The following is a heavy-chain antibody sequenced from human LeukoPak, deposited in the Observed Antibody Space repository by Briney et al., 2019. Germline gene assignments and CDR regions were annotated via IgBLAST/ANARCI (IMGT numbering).Heavy chain of an antibody. CDR1: GYTFTSYG. CDR2: ISAYNGNT. V-gene: IGHV1-18*01. CDR3: ARAAPAITIFGVVNTGGGYHGMDV. J-gene: IGHJ6*02. D-gene: IGHD3-3*01. Sequence: ASVKVSCKASGYTFTSYGISWVRQAPGQGLEWMGWISAYNGNTNYAQKLQGRVTMTTDTSTSTAYMELRSLRSDDTAVYYCARAAPAITIFGVVNTGGGYHGMDVWGQGTTVTVSS.